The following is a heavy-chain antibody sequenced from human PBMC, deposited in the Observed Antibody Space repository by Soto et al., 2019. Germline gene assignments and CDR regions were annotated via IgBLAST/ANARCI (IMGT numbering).Heavy chain of an antibody. V-gene: IGHV1-18*01. CDR1: GYTFTSYG. Sequence: ASVKVSCKASGYTFTSYGISWVRQAPGQGLEWMGWISAYNGNTNYAQKLQGRVTMTTDTSTSTAYMELRSLRSDDTAVYYCARDPFRDFWSGYYAYYYYYGMDVWGQGTTVTVSS. D-gene: IGHD3-3*01. CDR2: ISAYNGNT. CDR3: ARDPFRDFWSGYYAYYYYYGMDV. J-gene: IGHJ6*02.